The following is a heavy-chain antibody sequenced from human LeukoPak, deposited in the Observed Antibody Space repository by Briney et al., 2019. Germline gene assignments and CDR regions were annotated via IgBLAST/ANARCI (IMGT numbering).Heavy chain of an antibody. D-gene: IGHD3-16*01. V-gene: IGHV4-59*01. Sequence: SETLSLTCTVSGGSISSYYWSWIRQPPGKGLEWIGYIYYSVSTNYNPSLKSRVTISVDTSKNQFSLKLSSVTAADTAVYYCARDHPPWQFGTWGQGTLVTVSS. J-gene: IGHJ5*02. CDR3: ARDHPPWQFGT. CDR1: GGSISSYY. CDR2: IYYSVST.